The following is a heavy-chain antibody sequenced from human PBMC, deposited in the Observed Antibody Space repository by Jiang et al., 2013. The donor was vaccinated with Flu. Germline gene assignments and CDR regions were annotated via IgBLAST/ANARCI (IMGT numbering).Heavy chain of an antibody. Sequence: SGGGLVQPGGSLKLSCXASGFTFSGSTMHWVRQASGKGLEWLGRIRNKANSYATEYAASVRGRFTFSRDDSKNTAYLRMNSLRTEDSAVYYCTTLIVGPEGYWGQGTLVTVSS. V-gene: IGHV3-73*02. CDR3: TTLIVGPEGY. CDR2: IRNKANSYAT. CDR1: GFTFSGST. J-gene: IGHJ4*02. D-gene: IGHD1-26*01.